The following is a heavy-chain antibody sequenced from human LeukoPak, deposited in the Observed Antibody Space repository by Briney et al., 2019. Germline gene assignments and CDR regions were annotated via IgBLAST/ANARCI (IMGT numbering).Heavy chain of an antibody. D-gene: IGHD6-19*01. J-gene: IGHJ4*02. Sequence: SETLSLTCAVYGGSFSGYYWNWIRQPAGKGLEWIGRIYRSGSPNYNPSLKSRVTMPVDTSKNQFSLKLTSVTAADTAVYFCAREGSGWYLDYWGQGTLVTVSS. CDR1: GGSFSGYY. CDR2: IYRSGSP. CDR3: AREGSGWYLDY. V-gene: IGHV4-4*07.